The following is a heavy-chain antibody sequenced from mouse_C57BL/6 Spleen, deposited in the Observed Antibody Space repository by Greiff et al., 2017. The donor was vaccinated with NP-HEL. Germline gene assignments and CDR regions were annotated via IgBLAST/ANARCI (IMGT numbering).Heavy chain of an antibody. CDR2: IYPGDGDT. CDR3: ARSGDYYGSSFSWFAY. J-gene: IGHJ3*01. Sequence: VHLVESGAELVKPGASVKISCKASGYAFSSYWMNWVKQRPGKGLEWIGQIYPGDGDTNYNGKFKGKATLTADKSSSTAYMQLSSLTSEDSAVYFCARSGDYYGSSFSWFAYWGQGTLVTVSA. D-gene: IGHD1-1*01. V-gene: IGHV1-80*01. CDR1: GYAFSSYW.